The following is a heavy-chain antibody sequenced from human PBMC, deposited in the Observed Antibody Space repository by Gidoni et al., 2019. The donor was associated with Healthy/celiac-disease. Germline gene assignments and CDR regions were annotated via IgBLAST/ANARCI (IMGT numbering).Heavy chain of an antibody. CDR2: IKSKTDGGTT. CDR3: TTDLEQQWPPTFYYYYYGMDV. J-gene: IGHJ6*02. D-gene: IGHD6-19*01. V-gene: IGHV3-15*07. CDR1: GFTLSNAW. Sequence: EVQLVESGGGLVKPGGSLRLSCAASGFTLSNAWMHWVRQAPGTGLEWVGRIKSKTDGGTTEYAAPVKGRCTISRDDSKNTLYLQMNSLKTEDTAVYYCTTDLEQQWPPTFYYYYYGMDVGGQGTTVTVSS.